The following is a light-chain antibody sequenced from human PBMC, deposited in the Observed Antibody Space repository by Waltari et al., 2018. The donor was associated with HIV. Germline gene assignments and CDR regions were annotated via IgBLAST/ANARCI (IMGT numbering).Light chain of an antibody. J-gene: IGLJ2*01. V-gene: IGLV1-44*01. CDR1: TSNSGRHT. CDR2: SNN. Sequence: QSVLTQPPSASGTPGPRVTIPCSGSTSNSGRHTAKWYQQLPGTAPNLLTYSNNQRPSGVADRFSGSKSGTSASLAISGLQSEDEADYYCAAWDDSLNGVVFGGGTKLTVL. CDR3: AAWDDSLNGVV.